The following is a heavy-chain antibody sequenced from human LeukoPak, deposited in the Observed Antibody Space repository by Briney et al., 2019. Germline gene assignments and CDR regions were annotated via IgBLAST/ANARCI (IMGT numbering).Heavy chain of an antibody. J-gene: IGHJ6*03. CDR1: GGSFSGYY. V-gene: IGHV4-34*01. CDR3: ARGREYYDFWSGYSTWSRYYYYYMDV. Sequence: SETLSLTCAVYGGSFSGYYWSWIRQPPGKGLEWIGEINHSGSTNYNPSLKSRVTIPVDTSKNQFSLKLSSVTAADTAVYYCARGREYYDFWSGYSTWSRYYYYYMDVWGKGTTVTVSS. CDR2: INHSGST. D-gene: IGHD3-3*01.